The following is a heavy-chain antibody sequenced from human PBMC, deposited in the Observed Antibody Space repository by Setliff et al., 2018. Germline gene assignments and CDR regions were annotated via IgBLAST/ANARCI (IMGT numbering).Heavy chain of an antibody. CDR2: ISSSSSYI. V-gene: IGHV3-21*01. CDR1: GFTFSSYS. CDR3: ARKDCSGGSCYSDAFDI. Sequence: GGSLRLSCAASGFTFSSYSMNWVRQAPGKGLEWVSSISSSSSYIYYADSVKGRFTISRDNAKNSLYLQMNSLRAEDTAVYYCARKDCSGGSCYSDAFDIWGQGTMVT. D-gene: IGHD2-15*01. J-gene: IGHJ3*02.